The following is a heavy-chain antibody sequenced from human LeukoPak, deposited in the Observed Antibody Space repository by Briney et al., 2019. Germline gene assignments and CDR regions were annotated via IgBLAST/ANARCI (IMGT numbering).Heavy chain of an antibody. J-gene: IGHJ5*02. CDR1: GFTFSNYA. CDR3: AKDTGPSGTFPNWFDP. Sequence: GGSLRRSCAASGFTFSNYAMSWVRQAPGKGLEWVSAISGSGGSTYYADSVKGRFTISRDNSKNTLYLQMNSLRAEDTAVYYCAKDTGPSGTFPNWFDPWGQGTLVTVSS. V-gene: IGHV3-23*01. CDR2: ISGSGGST. D-gene: IGHD3-10*01.